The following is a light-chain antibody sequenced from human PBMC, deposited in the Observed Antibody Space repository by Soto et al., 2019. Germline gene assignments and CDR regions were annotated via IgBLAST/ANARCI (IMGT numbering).Light chain of an antibody. V-gene: IGKV4-1*01. CDR2: WAS. CDR1: QSVLYSSNNKNY. J-gene: IGKJ3*01. Sequence: DIVMTQSPDSLAVSLGERATINCKSSQSVLYSSNNKNYLAWYQQKPGQPPKVLIYWASIRESGVPDRFSGSESGTDFTLTISSLQAEDVAVYYCQQYYSIPFTFGPGTKVDIK. CDR3: QQYYSIPFT.